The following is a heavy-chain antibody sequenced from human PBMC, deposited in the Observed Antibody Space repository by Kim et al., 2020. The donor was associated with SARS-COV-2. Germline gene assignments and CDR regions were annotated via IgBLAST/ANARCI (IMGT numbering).Heavy chain of an antibody. Sequence: GGSLRLSCAASGFTFSNAWMSWVRQAPGKGLEWVGRMKTKTDGGRTDYAAPVKGRFTISRDDSKNTLYLQMNSLKTEDTAVYYCTTNYSSGWFDYFDYWGQGILVIVSS. J-gene: IGHJ4*02. CDR2: MKTKTDGGRT. D-gene: IGHD6-19*01. CDR3: TTNYSSGWFDYFDY. V-gene: IGHV3-15*01. CDR1: GFTFSNAW.